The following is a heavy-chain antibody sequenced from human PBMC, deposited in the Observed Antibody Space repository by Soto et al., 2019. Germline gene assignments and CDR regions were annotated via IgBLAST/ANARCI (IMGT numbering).Heavy chain of an antibody. CDR1: GWSFSGYY. J-gene: IGHJ4*02. CDR3: ARALGVAATGLGYGDYGFDY. Sequence: SSETLSLTCAFYGWSFSGYYWSWIRQPPGKGLEWIGEINHSGSTNYNPSLKSRVTISVDTSKNQFSLKLSSVTAADTAVYYCARALGVAATGLGYGDYGFDYWGQGTLVTVSS. CDR2: INHSGST. V-gene: IGHV4-34*01. D-gene: IGHD4-17*01.